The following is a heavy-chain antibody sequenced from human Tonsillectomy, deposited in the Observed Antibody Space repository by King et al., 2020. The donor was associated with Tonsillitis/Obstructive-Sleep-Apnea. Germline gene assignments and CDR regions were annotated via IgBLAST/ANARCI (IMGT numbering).Heavy chain of an antibody. CDR1: GYTFTGYY. J-gene: IGHJ5*02. Sequence: VQLVQSGAEVKKPGASVKVSCKASGYTFTGYYMHWVRQAPGQGLEWMGRINPNSGGTNYAQKFQGRVTMTRDTSISTAYMELSRLRSDDTAVYYCAREWKNGTIGHNWFDPWGQGTLVTVSS. V-gene: IGHV1-2*06. CDR3: AREWKNGTIGHNWFDP. CDR2: INPNSGGT. D-gene: IGHD1-7*01.